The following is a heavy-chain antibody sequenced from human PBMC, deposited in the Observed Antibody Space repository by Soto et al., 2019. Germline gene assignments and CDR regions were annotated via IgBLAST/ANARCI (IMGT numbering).Heavy chain of an antibody. D-gene: IGHD3-3*01. J-gene: IGHJ4*02. CDR3: AKGIESFGMYYFDY. Sequence: QVQLVESGGGVVQPGRSLRLSCAASGFTFSSYGMHWVRQAPGKGLEWVAVISYDGSNKYYVDSVKGRFTISRDNSKNTLYLPMNSLRAEDTAVYYCAKGIESFGMYYFDYWGQGTLVTVSS. V-gene: IGHV3-30*18. CDR1: GFTFSSYG. CDR2: ISYDGSNK.